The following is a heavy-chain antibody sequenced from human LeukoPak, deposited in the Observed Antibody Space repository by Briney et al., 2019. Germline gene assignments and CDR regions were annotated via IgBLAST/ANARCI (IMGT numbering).Heavy chain of an antibody. CDR2: IYHSGST. Sequence: SETLSLTCDVSGVSISSSNRWSWVRQPPGKGLEWIGEIYHSGSTNYNPSLKSRVTISVDKSKNQFPLNLNSVTAADTAVYYCAREGDPTGSYYNYWGQGILVTVSS. D-gene: IGHD3-10*01. CDR3: AREGDPTGSYYNY. J-gene: IGHJ4*02. V-gene: IGHV4-4*02. CDR1: GVSISSSNR.